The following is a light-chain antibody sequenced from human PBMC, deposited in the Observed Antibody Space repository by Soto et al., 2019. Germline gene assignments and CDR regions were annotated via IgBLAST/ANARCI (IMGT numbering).Light chain of an antibody. V-gene: IGKV3-11*01. CDR2: LTS. Sequence: EIVLTQSPATLSSFPGDRVTLSCRASQAVNTRLAWYQHKPGQAPRLLIYLTSNRAAGIPARFSGSGSGTDFTLTISRVEPEDVAVYYCHQRTSRPRTFGQGTKVDIK. CDR1: QAVNTR. J-gene: IGKJ1*01. CDR3: HQRTSRPRT.